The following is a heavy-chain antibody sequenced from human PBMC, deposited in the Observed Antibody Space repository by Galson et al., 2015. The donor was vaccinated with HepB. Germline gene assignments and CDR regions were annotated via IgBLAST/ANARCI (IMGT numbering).Heavy chain of an antibody. CDR1: GFTFRSYS. CDR3: ARTIIFSAPALDAFDI. D-gene: IGHD3-3*01. V-gene: IGHV3-21*01. CDR2: VDGSGNHR. J-gene: IGHJ3*02. Sequence: LRLSCAASGFTFRSYSMNWVRQAPGKGLEWVSSVDGSGNHRYYADSLKGRFIVSRDNAQNSLSLQMNSLRAEDTAVYYCARTIIFSAPALDAFDIWGQGTTVTVSS.